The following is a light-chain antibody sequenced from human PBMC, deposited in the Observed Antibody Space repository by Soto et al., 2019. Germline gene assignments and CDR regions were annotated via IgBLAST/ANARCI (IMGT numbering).Light chain of an antibody. CDR3: LQDYNYPLT. CDR1: QGIRND. CDR2: AAS. Sequence: AIQMAQSPSSLSASVGDRVTITCRASQGIRNDLGWYQQKPGKAPKLLIYAASSLQSGVPSRFSGSGSGIDFTLSISSLQPEDFATYYCLQDYNYPLTFGGGTKVEIK. J-gene: IGKJ4*01. V-gene: IGKV1-6*01.